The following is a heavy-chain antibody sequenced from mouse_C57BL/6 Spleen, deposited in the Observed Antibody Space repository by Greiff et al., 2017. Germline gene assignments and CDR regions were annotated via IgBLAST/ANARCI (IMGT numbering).Heavy chain of an antibody. D-gene: IGHD2-4*01. J-gene: IGHJ4*01. CDR3: ARHGDDYDGGPYAMDY. Sequence: VKLMESGPGLVAPSQSLSITCTVSGFSLTSYGVHWVRQPPGKGLEWLVVIWSDGSTTYNSALKSRLSISKDYSKSQVFLKMNSLQTDDTAMYYCARHGDDYDGGPYAMDYWGQGTSVTVSS. CDR1: GFSLTSYG. V-gene: IGHV2-6-1*01. CDR2: IWSDGST.